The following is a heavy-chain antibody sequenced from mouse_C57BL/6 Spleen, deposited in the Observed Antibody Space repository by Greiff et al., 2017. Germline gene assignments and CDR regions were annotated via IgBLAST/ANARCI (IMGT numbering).Heavy chain of an antibody. Sequence: EVKLEESGGGLVKPGGSLKLSCAASGFTFSDYGMHWVRQAPEKGLEWVAYISSGTSTIYYADTVTGRFTISRDNAKNTLFLQMTSLRSEDTAMYYCARGAIYYGNPSNFDVWGQGTTLTVSS. CDR2: ISSGTSTI. J-gene: IGHJ2*01. D-gene: IGHD2-1*01. V-gene: IGHV5-17*01. CDR3: ARGAIYYGNPSNFDV. CDR1: GFTFSDYG.